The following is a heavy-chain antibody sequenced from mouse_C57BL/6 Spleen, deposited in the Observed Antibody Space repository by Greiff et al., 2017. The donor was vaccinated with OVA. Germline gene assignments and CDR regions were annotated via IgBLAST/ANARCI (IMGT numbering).Heavy chain of an antibody. CDR1: GYTFTSYW. Sequence: QVQLQQPGAELVKPGASVKMSCKASGYTFTSYWITWVKQRPGQGLEWIGDIYPGSGSTNYNEKFKSKATLTVDTSSSTAYMQLSSLTSEDSAVYYCARNFYYGKSWFAYWGQGTLVTVSA. J-gene: IGHJ3*01. V-gene: IGHV1-55*01. D-gene: IGHD2-1*01. CDR3: ARNFYYGKSWFAY. CDR2: IYPGSGST.